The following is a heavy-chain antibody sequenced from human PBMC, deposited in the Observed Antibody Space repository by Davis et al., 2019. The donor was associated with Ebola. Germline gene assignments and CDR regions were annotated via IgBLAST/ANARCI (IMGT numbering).Heavy chain of an antibody. J-gene: IGHJ5*02. CDR1: AYSFSPSF. CDR2: MNPNSGNT. Sequence: ASVKVSCKASAYSFSPSFMHWVRQATGQGLEWMGWMNPNSGNTGYAQKFQGRVTMTRNTSISTAYMELSSLRSEDTAVYYCARFVHEYQFDPSGKGTGVNVSS. D-gene: IGHD2-2*01. V-gene: IGHV1-8*02. CDR3: ARFVHEYQFDP.